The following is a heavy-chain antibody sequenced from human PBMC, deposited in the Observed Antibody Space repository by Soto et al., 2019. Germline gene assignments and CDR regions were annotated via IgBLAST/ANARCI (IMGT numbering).Heavy chain of an antibody. CDR3: ARKLSGAVQGWAYGMDV. CDR1: GFTVSTYN. Sequence: EVHLVESGGGLMQPGGSLRLSCAASGFTVSTYNMIWVRQAPVKGLEWVSVTYSDGSTQYADSVKGRFTVSRDNSKNTLYLQMSSLRDEDTAVYYCARKLSGAVQGWAYGMDVWGRGTTVTVSS. J-gene: IGHJ6*02. V-gene: IGHV3-53*02. D-gene: IGHD1-26*01. CDR2: TYSDGST.